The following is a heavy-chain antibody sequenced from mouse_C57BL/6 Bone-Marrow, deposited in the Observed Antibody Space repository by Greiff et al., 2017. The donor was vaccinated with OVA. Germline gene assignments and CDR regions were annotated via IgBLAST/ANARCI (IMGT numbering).Heavy chain of an antibody. V-gene: IGHV6-3*01. CDR3: TGGRLRRVFAY. Sequence: DVKLQESGGGLVQPGGSMKLSCVASGFTFSNYWMNWVRQSPEKGLEWVAQIRLKSDNYATHYAESVKGRFTISRDDSKSSVYLQMNNLRAEDTGIYYCTGGRLRRVFAYWGQGTLVTVSA. J-gene: IGHJ3*01. D-gene: IGHD2-2*01. CDR2: IRLKSDNYAT. CDR1: GFTFSNYW.